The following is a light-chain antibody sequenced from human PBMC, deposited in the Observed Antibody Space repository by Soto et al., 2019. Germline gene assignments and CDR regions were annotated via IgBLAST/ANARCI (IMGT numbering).Light chain of an antibody. CDR2: EVS. V-gene: IGLV2-8*01. J-gene: IGLJ1*01. CDR3: SAYAGSNNFV. CDR1: SSDVGDNY. Sequence: QPVLTQPPSASGSPGQSVTISCTGTSSDVGDNYVSWYQQHQGKAPKLIIYEVSQRPSGVPDRFSGSKSGNTASLTVSGLQTEDEADYYCSAYAGSNNFVFGSGTKLTVL.